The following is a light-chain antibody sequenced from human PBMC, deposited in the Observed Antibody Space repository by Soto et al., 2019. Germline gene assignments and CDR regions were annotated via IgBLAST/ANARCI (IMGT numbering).Light chain of an antibody. CDR3: QQYGSSPWT. CDR1: QSVSSSY. CDR2: GAS. J-gene: IGKJ1*01. Sequence: EIVLTQSPGTLSLSPGERATLSCRASQSVSSSYLAWYQQKPGQAPRLLIYGASSRATGIPDRFSASGSGTDFTLTISRLEPEDFAVYYCQQYGSSPWTFGRGTKVEIK. V-gene: IGKV3-20*01.